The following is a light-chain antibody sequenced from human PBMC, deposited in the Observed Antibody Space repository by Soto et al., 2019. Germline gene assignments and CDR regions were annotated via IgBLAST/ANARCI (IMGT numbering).Light chain of an antibody. Sequence: DIQMTQSPSTLSASEGDRVTITCRASQSITTWLAWYQQKTGKAPKLLISKASNLKSGVPSRFSGTGSGTEFTLTISSLQPDDFASYYCQQYDSYPFTFGGGTKVEI. CDR2: KAS. CDR3: QQYDSYPFT. J-gene: IGKJ4*01. CDR1: QSITTW. V-gene: IGKV1-5*03.